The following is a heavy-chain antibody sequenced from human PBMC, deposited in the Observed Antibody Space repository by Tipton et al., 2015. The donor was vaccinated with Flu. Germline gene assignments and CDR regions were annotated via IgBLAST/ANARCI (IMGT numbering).Heavy chain of an antibody. CDR1: GGSVSSGSYY. J-gene: IGHJ6*03. V-gene: IGHV4-61*01. Sequence: TLSLTCTVSGGSVSSGSYYWSWIRQPPGKGLEWIGYIYYSGSTNYNPSLKSRVTISVDTSKNQFSLKLSSVTAADTAVYYCAGTTVTPIPYYMDVWGKGTTVTVSS. CDR2: IYYSGST. CDR3: AGTTVTPIPYYMDV. D-gene: IGHD4-17*01.